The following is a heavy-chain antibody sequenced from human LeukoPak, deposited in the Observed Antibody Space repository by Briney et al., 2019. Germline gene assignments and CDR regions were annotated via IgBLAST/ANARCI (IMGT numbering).Heavy chain of an antibody. CDR2: FDPEDGET. CDR3: ARAPGSGSYSVFDS. V-gene: IGHV1-24*01. Sequence: ASVKVSCKVSGYTLTELSMHWVRQAPGKGLEWMGGFDPEDGETIYAQKFQGRVTITEDTSTDTAYMDLSSLRSEDTAVYYCARAPGSGSYSVFDSWGQGTLVTVSS. CDR1: GYTLTELS. J-gene: IGHJ4*02. D-gene: IGHD1-26*01.